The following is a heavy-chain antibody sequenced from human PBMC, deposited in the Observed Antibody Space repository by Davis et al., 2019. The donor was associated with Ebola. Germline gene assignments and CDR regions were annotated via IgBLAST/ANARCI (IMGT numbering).Heavy chain of an antibody. CDR1: GFAFRNNA. V-gene: IGHV3-74*01. CDR3: ARREAASIDY. D-gene: IGHD6-25*01. Sequence: GESLKISCSASGFAFRNNAMNWVRQAPGKGLVWVSRITNDGTRTSYADSVQGRFTISRDNAKNTLFLQLNSLRVEDTAIYYCARREAASIDYWGQGTLVTVSS. CDR2: ITNDGTRT. J-gene: IGHJ4*02.